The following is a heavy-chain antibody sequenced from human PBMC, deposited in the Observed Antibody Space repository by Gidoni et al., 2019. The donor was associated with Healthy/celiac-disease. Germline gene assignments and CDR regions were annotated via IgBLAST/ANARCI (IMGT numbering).Heavy chain of an antibody. CDR3: ARAHRNYYYYMDV. Sequence: QVQLQQWGAGLLKPSETLSLTCAVYGGSFSGYYWSWIRQPPGKGLEWIGEINHSGSTNYNPSLKSRVTISVDTSKNQFSLKLSSVTAADTAVYYCARAHRNYYYYMDVWGKGTTVTVSS. V-gene: IGHV4-34*01. CDR2: INHSGST. CDR1: GGSFSGYY. J-gene: IGHJ6*03.